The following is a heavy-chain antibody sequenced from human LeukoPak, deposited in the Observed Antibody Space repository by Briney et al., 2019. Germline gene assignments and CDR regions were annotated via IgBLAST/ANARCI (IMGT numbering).Heavy chain of an antibody. J-gene: IGHJ3*02. CDR3: ARDSVNYYGSGSYGAFDI. D-gene: IGHD3-10*01. CDR1: RFTFSRYS. CDR2: ISSSRCYI. Sequence: LGGSLPLPHVASRFTFSRYSMNWVRQAPGKGLEGVSSISSSRCYIYYADSVKGRFPISRDNAKNSLYLQMNSLRAEDTAVYDCARDSVNYYGSGSYGAFDIWGQGTMVTVSS. V-gene: IGHV3-21*01.